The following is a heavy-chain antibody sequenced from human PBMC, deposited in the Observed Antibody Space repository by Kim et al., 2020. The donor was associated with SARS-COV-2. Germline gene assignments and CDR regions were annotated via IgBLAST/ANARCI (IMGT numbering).Heavy chain of an antibody. CDR2: IYYSGST. Sequence: SETLSLTCTVSGGSISSYYWSWIRQPPGKGLEWIGYIYYSGSTNYNPSLKSRVTISVDTSKNQFSLKLSSVTAADTAVYYCARAGGMATITPQYFDYWGQGTLVTVSS. V-gene: IGHV4-59*01. CDR3: ARAGGMATITPQYFDY. J-gene: IGHJ4*02. D-gene: IGHD5-12*01. CDR1: GGSISSYY.